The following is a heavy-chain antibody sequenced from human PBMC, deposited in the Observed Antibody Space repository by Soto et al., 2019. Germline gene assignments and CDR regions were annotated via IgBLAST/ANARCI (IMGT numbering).Heavy chain of an antibody. CDR2: IYYTGNT. CDR3: ERHSIWLLLSDY. J-gene: IGHJ4*02. D-gene: IGHD3-22*01. Sequence: TSETLSLTCNVSGGSISNSNYYWGWIRQPPGKGLEWIGSIYYTGNTYYNPSLKSRVTISVDTSKNQFSLKLGSVTAADTAAYFCERHSIWLLLSDYWGQGTLVTVSS. CDR1: GGSISNSNYY. V-gene: IGHV4-39*01.